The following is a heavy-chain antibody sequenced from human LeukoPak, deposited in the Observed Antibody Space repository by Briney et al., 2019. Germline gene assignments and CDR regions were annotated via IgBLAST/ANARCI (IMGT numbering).Heavy chain of an antibody. CDR3: ARGHDYLDY. V-gene: IGHV3-48*04. J-gene: IGHJ4*02. D-gene: IGHD3-3*01. Sequence: SGGSLRLSCAVSGFTFSSYSMNWVRQAPGKGLEWVSYISSSSSTIYYADSVKGRFTISRGNAKNSLYLQMNSLRAEDTAVYYCARGHDYLDYWGQGTLVTVSS. CDR2: ISSSSSTI. CDR1: GFTFSSYS.